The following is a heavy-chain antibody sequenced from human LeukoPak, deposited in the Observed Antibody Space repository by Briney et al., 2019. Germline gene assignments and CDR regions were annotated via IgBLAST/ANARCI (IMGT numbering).Heavy chain of an antibody. CDR3: AKAVLRFLEWSYFDC. V-gene: IGHV3-23*01. D-gene: IGHD3-3*01. CDR1: GFTFSNYG. J-gene: IGHJ4*02. Sequence: GGSLRLSCAASGFTFSNYGMSWVRQAPGKGLEWVSTISASAGSTYYADSVKGRYTISRDNSRNTLFLQMNSLRAEDTAVYYCAKAVLRFLEWSYFDCWGQGTLVTVSS. CDR2: ISASAGST.